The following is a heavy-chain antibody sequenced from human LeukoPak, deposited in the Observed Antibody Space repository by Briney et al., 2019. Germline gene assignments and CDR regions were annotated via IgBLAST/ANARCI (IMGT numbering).Heavy chain of an antibody. CDR3: ARVPHDSSGYGYFDY. J-gene: IGHJ4*02. D-gene: IGHD3-22*01. CDR1: GGTISSGGYY. V-gene: IGHV4-31*03. CDR2: MHYSGST. Sequence: SQTLSLTCTVSGGTISSGGYYWSWIRQHPGKGLEWIAYMHYSGSTEYNPSLKSRVTISVDTSNNQFSLKLSSVTAADTAVYYCARVPHDSSGYGYFDYWGQGTLVTVSS.